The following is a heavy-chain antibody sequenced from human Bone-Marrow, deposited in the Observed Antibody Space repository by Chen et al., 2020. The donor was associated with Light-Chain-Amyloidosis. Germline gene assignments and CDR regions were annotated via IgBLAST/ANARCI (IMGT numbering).Heavy chain of an antibody. CDR2: IYYSGST. V-gene: IGHV4-39*07. CDR3: ARQTGIAAAGTPPHAFDI. D-gene: IGHD6-13*01. J-gene: IGHJ3*02. CDR1: GGSISSSSYY. Sequence: QLQLQESGPGLVKPSETLFLTCTVFGGSISSSSYYWGWIRQAPGKGLEWIGSIYYSGSTYYNPSLKSRVTISVDTSKNQFSLKLSSVTAADTAVYYCARQTGIAAAGTPPHAFDIWGQGTMVTVSS.